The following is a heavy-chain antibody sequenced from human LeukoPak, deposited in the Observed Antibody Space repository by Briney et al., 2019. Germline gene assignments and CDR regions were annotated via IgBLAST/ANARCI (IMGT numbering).Heavy chain of an antibody. CDR1: GFTFSSYW. CDR2: IKQDGSEK. CDR3: ARDKRPYSSSFYFDY. D-gene: IGHD6-13*01. Sequence: PGGSLRLSCAASGFTFSSYWMSWVRQAPGKGLEWVANIKQDGSEKYYVDSVKGRFTISRDNAKNSLYLQMNSLRAEDTAVYYCARDKRPYSSSFYFDYWGQGTLVTVSS. J-gene: IGHJ4*02. V-gene: IGHV3-7*01.